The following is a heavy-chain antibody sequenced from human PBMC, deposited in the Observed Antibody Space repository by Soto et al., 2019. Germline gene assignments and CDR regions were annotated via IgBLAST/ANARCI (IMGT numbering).Heavy chain of an antibody. V-gene: IGHV4-31*03. CDR1: GGSISSGGYY. CDR2: IYYSGST. Sequence: SETLSLTCTVSGGSISSGGYYWSLIRQHPGKGLEWIGYIYYSGSTYYNPSLNSRVTISVDTSKNQFSLKLSSVTAADTAVYYCARDGDYYDSSGYVYFDYWGQGTLVTVSS. CDR3: ARDGDYYDSSGYVYFDY. D-gene: IGHD3-22*01. J-gene: IGHJ4*02.